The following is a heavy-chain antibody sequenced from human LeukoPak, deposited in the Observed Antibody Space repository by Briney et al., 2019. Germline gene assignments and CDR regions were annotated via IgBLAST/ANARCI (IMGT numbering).Heavy chain of an antibody. CDR1: GGSISTSSYY. CDR3: ARTTTVRGTYYMDV. CDR2: IFYSGST. J-gene: IGHJ6*03. Sequence: SETLSLTCTVSGGSISTSSYYWGWVRQPPGKGLEWIGNIFYSGSTYYSPSLKSRVTISLDTSRNQFSLKLNSVTAADTAVYYCARTTTVRGTYYMDVWGKGTTVTISS. V-gene: IGHV4-39*07. D-gene: IGHD3-10*01.